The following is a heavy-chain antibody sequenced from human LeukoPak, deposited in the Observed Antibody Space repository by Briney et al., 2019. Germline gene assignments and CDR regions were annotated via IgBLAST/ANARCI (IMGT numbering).Heavy chain of an antibody. D-gene: IGHD2-15*01. V-gene: IGHV3-7*03. J-gene: IGHJ4*02. CDR1: GFIFSNYW. CDR2: IKQDGSEK. Sequence: PGGSLRLSCVASGFIFSNYWMSWVRQAPGKGLEWVANIKQDGSEKYYVDSVKGRFTISRDNAKNSLYPQMDSLRAEDMAVYYCARHCSGGRCNYDYWGQGTLVTVSS. CDR3: ARHCSGGRCNYDY.